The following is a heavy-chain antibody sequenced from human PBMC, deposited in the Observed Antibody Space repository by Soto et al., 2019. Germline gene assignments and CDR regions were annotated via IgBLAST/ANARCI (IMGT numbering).Heavy chain of an antibody. CDR3: ARLAGDYCIDY. J-gene: IGHJ4*02. CDR1: GGSISSYY. V-gene: IGHV4-59*01. D-gene: IGHD4-17*01. CDR2: IYYSGST. Sequence: AETLARTCTVSGGSISSYYWSWIRQPPGKVLELIGYIYYSGSTNYNPSLKSRVTISVDTSKNQFSLKLSSVTAADTAVYYCARLAGDYCIDYWGQGTMVTVSS.